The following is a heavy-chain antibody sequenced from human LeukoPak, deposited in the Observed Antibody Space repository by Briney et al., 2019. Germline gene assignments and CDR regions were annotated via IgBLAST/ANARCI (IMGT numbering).Heavy chain of an antibody. CDR2: IYTSGST. V-gene: IGHV4-4*07. CDR1: GGSINRYY. J-gene: IGHJ4*02. CDR3: ARVVTLAGSRYFDY. Sequence: SETLSLTCTVSGGSINRYYWSWIRQSAGKGLEWIGRIYTSGSTNYNPSLKSRVTISVDTSKNQFSLKLNSVTAADTAVYYCARVVTLAGSRYFDYWGRGTLATVSS. D-gene: IGHD6-19*01.